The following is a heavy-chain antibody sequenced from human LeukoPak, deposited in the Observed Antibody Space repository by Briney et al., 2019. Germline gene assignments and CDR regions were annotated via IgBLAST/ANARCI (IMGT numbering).Heavy chain of an antibody. V-gene: IGHV5-51*01. CDR2: SYPGDSDT. CDR3: ARGDYGDFRVVYKLFDY. J-gene: IGHJ4*02. CDR1: GYTFTNYW. D-gene: IGHD4-17*01. Sequence: GESLKISCKGSGYTFTNYWIGWVRQMPGKGLEWMGISYPGDSDTRYSPSFQGQVTISADKSISTAYLQWSSLKASDTAMYYCARGDYGDFRVVYKLFDYWGQGTLVTVSS.